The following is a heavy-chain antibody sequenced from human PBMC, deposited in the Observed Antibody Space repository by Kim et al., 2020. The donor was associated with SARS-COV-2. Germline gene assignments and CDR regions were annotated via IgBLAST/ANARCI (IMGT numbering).Heavy chain of an antibody. J-gene: IGHJ4*02. D-gene: IGHD2-15*01. CDR2: ISAYNGNT. CDR3: ARYCSGGSCYYSDFDY. CDR1: GYTFTSYG. V-gene: IGHV1-18*04. Sequence: ASVKVSCKASGYTFTSYGISWVRQAPGQGLEWMGWISAYNGNTNYAQKLQGRVTITTDTSTSTAYMELRSLRSDDTAVYYCARYCSGGSCYYSDFDYWGQGTLVTVSS.